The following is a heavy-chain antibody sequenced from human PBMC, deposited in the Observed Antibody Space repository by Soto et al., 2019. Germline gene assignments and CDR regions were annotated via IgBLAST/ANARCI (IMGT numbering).Heavy chain of an antibody. D-gene: IGHD3-16*01. V-gene: IGHV2-5*02. J-gene: IGHJ4*02. CDR2: IYWDDDK. CDR3: AHKGGGDRILDY. Sequence: QITLKESGPTLVKPTQTLTLTCTFSGFSLSTRGVGVGWIRQPPGKALEWLAIIYWDDDKRYSPSLKSRLTIPKDTSKNQVVLKMTHMDPVDTATYFWAHKGGGDRILDYWGQGTLVTVSS. CDR1: GFSLSTRGVG.